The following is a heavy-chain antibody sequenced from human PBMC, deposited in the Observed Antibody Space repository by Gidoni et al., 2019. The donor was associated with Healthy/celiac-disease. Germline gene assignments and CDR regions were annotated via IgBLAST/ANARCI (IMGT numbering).Heavy chain of an antibody. CDR1: GFTFRSYA. CDR2: IRGSGGST. D-gene: IGHD2-2*01. V-gene: IGHV3-23*01. Sequence: EVQLLESGGGLVQPGGSLRLSCAASGFTFRSYAMSWVRQAPGKGLEWVSAIRGSGGSTYYADSVKGRFTISRDNSKNTLYLQMNSLRAEDTAVYYCAKDPRYCSSTSCPVDYWGQGTLVTVSS. J-gene: IGHJ4*02. CDR3: AKDPRYCSSTSCPVDY.